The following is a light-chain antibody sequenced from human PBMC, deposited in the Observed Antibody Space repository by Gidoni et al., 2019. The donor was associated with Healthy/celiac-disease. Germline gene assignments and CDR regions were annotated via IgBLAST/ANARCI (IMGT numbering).Light chain of an antibody. V-gene: IGKV3-15*01. J-gene: IGKJ2*03. CDR3: QQYNNPS. Sequence: EIVMTQSPATLSVSPGERATLSCRASQSVSSNLAWYQQKPGQAPRLLIYGASTRATGIPARFSGSGSGTEFTLTISSLQSEDFAVYYCQQYNNPSFGQXTKLEIK. CDR2: GAS. CDR1: QSVSSN.